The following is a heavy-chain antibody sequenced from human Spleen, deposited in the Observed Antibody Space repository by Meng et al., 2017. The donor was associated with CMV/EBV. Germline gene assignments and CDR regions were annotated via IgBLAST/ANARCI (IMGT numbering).Heavy chain of an antibody. Sequence: ASVKVSCKASGYTFTGYYIHWVRQAPGQGLEWMGWINPTGGGTKYAQKFRGRVTMTRDTSISTGYMDLSNLRSDDTAVYYCARLYVTCSSANCHGDEFYYYGMDVWGQGTTVTVSS. CDR3: ARLYVTCSSANCHGDEFYYYGMDV. CDR2: INPTGGGT. J-gene: IGHJ6*02. V-gene: IGHV1-2*02. D-gene: IGHD2-2*01. CDR1: GYTFTGYY.